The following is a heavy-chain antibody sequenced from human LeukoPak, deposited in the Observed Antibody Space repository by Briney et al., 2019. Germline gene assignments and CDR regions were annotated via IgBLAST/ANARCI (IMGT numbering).Heavy chain of an antibody. CDR3: ARAEPIAATGTPDY. CDR1: GFAFSSYA. D-gene: IGHD6-13*01. V-gene: IGHV3-30-3*01. Sequence: GGSLRLSCAASGFAFSSYAFHWVRQAPGRGLDWVAVISKDGSKKYYADSVKGRFTFSRDNSKNMLYLQMNSLRSEDTAVYYCARAEPIAATGTPDYWGQGTLVTVSS. CDR2: ISKDGSKK. J-gene: IGHJ4*02.